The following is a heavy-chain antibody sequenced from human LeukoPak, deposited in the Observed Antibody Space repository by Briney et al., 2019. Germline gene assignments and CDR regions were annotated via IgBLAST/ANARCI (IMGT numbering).Heavy chain of an antibody. J-gene: IGHJ4*02. CDR3: ARSDTLLDRLDY. CDR2: IYYSGST. Sequence: PSETLSLTCTVSGGSISSGGYYWSWIRQHPGKGLEWIGYIYYSGSTYYNPSLKNRVTISVDTSKNHFSLKLSSVTAADTAVYYCARSDTLLDRLDYWGRGTLITVSS. CDR1: GGSISSGGYY. D-gene: IGHD2/OR15-2a*01. V-gene: IGHV4-31*03.